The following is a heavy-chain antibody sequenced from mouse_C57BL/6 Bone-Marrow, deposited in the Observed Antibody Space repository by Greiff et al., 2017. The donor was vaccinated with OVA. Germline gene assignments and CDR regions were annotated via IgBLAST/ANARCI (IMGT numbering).Heavy chain of an antibody. V-gene: IGHV1-15*01. CDR1: GYTFTDYE. J-gene: IGHJ4*01. CDR3: TRIPRGALMDY. Sequence: QVQLQQSGAELVRPGASVTLSCKASGYTFTDYEMHWVKQTPVHGLEWIGAIDPETGGTAYNQKFKGKAILTADKSSSTAYMELRSLTSEDSAVYYCTRIPRGALMDYWGQGTSVTVSS. CDR2: IDPETGGT.